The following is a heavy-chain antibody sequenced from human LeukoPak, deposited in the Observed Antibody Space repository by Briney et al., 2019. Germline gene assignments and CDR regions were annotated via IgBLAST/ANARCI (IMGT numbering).Heavy chain of an antibody. CDR3: AREAGIVVRCSDY. J-gene: IGHJ4*02. D-gene: IGHD6-19*01. V-gene: IGHV3-64*01. CDR2: ISSNGGST. CDR1: GFTFSSYA. Sequence: GGSLRLSCAASGFTFSSYAMHWVRQAPGKGLEYVSAISSNGGSTSYANSVKGRFTISRDNSKNTLYLQMGSLRAEDMAVYYCAREAGIVVRCSDYWGQGTLVTVSS.